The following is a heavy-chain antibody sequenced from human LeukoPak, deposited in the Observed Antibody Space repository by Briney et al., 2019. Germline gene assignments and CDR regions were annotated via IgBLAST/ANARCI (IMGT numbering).Heavy chain of an antibody. J-gene: IGHJ4*02. V-gene: IGHV4-61*02. CDR3: ARRSSYCTIDY. CDR2: IYTSGST. CDR1: GNSISSGDNY. Sequence: TASETLSLTCTVSGNSISSGDNYWSWIRQPAGKGLEWIGRIYTSGSTNYNPSLKSRVTISGDTSKNQFSLRLSSVTAADTAVYYCARRSSYCTIDYWGQGTLVTVSS. D-gene: IGHD2-8*02.